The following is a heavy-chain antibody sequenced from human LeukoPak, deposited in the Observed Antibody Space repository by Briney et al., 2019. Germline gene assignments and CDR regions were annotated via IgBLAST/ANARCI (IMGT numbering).Heavy chain of an antibody. J-gene: IGHJ4*02. CDR3: AREIPYYYGSGSLVDY. V-gene: IGHV4-39*07. CDR2: IYYSGST. Sequence: PSESLSLTCTVSGGSISSSSYYWGWIRQPPGKGLEWIGSIYYSGSTYYNPSLKSRVTISVDTSKNQFSLKLSSVTAADTAVYYCAREIPYYYGSGSLVDYWGQGTLVTVSS. D-gene: IGHD3-10*01. CDR1: GGSISSSSYY.